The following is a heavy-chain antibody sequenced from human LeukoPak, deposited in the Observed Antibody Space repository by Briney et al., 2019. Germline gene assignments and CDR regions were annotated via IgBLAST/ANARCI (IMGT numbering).Heavy chain of an antibody. CDR3: ASVDWSGYYIVY. CDR2: IYYSGST. Sequence: SETLSLTCTVSGGSFSSYYWSWIRQPPGKGLEWIGYIYYSGSTNYNPSLKSRVTISVDTSKNQFSLKLSSVTAADTAVYYCASVDWSGYYIVYWGQGTLVTVSS. J-gene: IGHJ4*02. CDR1: GGSFSSYY. D-gene: IGHD3-3*01. V-gene: IGHV4-59*01.